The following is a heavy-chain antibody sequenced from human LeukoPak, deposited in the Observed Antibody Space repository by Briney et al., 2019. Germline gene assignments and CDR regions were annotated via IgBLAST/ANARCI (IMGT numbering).Heavy chain of an antibody. CDR2: IYYSGST. Sequence: PSETLSLTCTVSGGSISSYYWSWIRQPPGKGLEWIGYIYYSGSTNYNPSLKSRVTISVDTSKNQFSLKLSSVTAADTAVYYCARVRYSHFDYWGQGTLVTVSS. CDR1: GGSISSYY. J-gene: IGHJ4*02. D-gene: IGHD2-15*01. CDR3: ARVRYSHFDY. V-gene: IGHV4-59*08.